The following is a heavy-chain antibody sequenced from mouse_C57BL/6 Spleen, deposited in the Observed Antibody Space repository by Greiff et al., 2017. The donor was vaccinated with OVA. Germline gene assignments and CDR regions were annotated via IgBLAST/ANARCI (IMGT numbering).Heavy chain of an antibody. CDR2: IRNKANGYTT. J-gene: IGHJ4*01. D-gene: IGHD2-2*01. CDR3: ARYMGVTTCAMDY. CDR1: GFTFTDYY. V-gene: IGHV7-3*01. Sequence: EVKLEESGGGLVQPGGSLSLSCAASGFTFTDYYMSWVRQPPGKALEWLGFIRNKANGYTTEYSASVKGRFTISRDSSQSILYLQMYALRAEDSATSYCARYMGVTTCAMDYWGQGTSVTVSS.